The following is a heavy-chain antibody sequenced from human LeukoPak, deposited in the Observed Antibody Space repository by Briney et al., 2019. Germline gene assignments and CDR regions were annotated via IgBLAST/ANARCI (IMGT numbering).Heavy chain of an antibody. CDR2: ISWNSGSI. D-gene: IGHD2-8*02. J-gene: IGHJ4*02. CDR1: GFTFDDYA. Sequence: GGSLRLSCAASGFTFDDYAMHWVRQAPGKGLEWVSGISWNSGSIGYADSVKGRFTISRDNAKNSLSLQMNSLRAEDTAIYYCATYRQVLLPFESWGQGTLVTVSS. V-gene: IGHV3-9*01. CDR3: ATYRQVLLPFES.